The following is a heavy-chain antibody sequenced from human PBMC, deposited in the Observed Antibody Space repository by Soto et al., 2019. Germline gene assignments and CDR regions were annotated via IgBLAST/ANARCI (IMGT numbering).Heavy chain of an antibody. CDR1: GGSISSGGYS. J-gene: IGHJ6*02. CDR2: IYHSGST. D-gene: IGHD6-6*01. CDR3: ARLMGWGSSSGYYGMDV. Sequence: QLQLQESGSGLVKPSQTLSLTCAVSGGSISSGGYSWSWIRQPPGKGLEWIGYIYHSGSTYYNPSLKSRVTISVDRSKNQFSLKLSSVTAADTAVYYCARLMGWGSSSGYYGMDVWGQGTTVTVSS. V-gene: IGHV4-30-2*01.